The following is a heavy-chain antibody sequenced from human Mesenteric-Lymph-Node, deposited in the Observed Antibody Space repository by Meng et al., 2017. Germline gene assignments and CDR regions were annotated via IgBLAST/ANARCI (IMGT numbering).Heavy chain of an antibody. D-gene: IGHD6-19*01. Sequence: SETLSLTCTVSGDSISGYQWNWIRQPAGKGLEWIGRIYIGGNTNHNPSLKSRVTMSVDTSRNQLSLKVTSVTAADTGVYYCARGLPVAVAGYGDWGQGTLVTVSS. CDR1: GDSISGYQ. CDR3: ARGLPVAVAGYGD. CDR2: IYIGGNT. J-gene: IGHJ4*02. V-gene: IGHV4-4*07.